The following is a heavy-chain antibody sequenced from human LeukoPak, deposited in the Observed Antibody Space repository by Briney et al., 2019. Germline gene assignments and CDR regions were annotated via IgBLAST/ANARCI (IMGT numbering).Heavy chain of an antibody. D-gene: IGHD3-10*01. CDR1: GFTFSSYG. J-gene: IGHJ4*02. V-gene: IGHV3-30*02. CDR3: AKEARGVRGGIDY. CDR2: IRYDGSNK. Sequence: GGSLRLSCAASGFTFSSYGMHWVRQAPGKGLEWVAFIRYDGSNKYYADSVKGRFTISRDNSKNTLYLQMNSLRAEDTAVYYCAKEARGVRGGIDYWGQGTLVTVSS.